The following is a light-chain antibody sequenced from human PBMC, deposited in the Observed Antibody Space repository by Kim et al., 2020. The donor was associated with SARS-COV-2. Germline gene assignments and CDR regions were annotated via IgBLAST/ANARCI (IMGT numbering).Light chain of an antibody. CDR1: QDIYKY. V-gene: IGKV1-27*01. J-gene: IGKJ2*01. CDR2: GAS. Sequence: SAAVGDRVTITGRASQDIYKYLAWYQQKPGKVPKLLIYGASALQSGVPSRFSGSGSGTDFTLTINSLQTEDVATYYCQKYNGAPYTFGQGTKLEI. CDR3: QKYNGAPYT.